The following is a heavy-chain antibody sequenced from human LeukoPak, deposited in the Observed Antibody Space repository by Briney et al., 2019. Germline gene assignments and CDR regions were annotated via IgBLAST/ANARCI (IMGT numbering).Heavy chain of an antibody. CDR3: ARPRRGYSSGWYFDY. CDR1: GGSISSGGYS. V-gene: IGHV4-30-2*01. J-gene: IGHJ4*02. D-gene: IGHD6-19*01. Sequence: SQTLSLTCAVSGGSISSGGYSWSWIRQPPGKGLEWIGYIYHSGSTYYNPSLKSRVTISADKSITTAYLQWSSLKASDTAMYYCARPRRGYSSGWYFDYWGQGTLVTVSS. CDR2: IYHSGST.